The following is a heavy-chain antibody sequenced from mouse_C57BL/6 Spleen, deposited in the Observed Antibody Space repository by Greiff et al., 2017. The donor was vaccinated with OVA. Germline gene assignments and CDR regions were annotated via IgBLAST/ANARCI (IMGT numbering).Heavy chain of an antibody. D-gene: IGHD1-1*01. J-gene: IGHJ1*03. V-gene: IGHV7-3*01. CDR3: ARPYYYGSRDWYFDV. Sequence: EVQGVESGGGLVQPGGSLSLSCAASGFTFTDYYMSWVRQPPGKALEWLGFIRNKANGYTTEYSASVKGRFTISRDNSQSILYLQMNALRAEDSATYYCARPYYYGSRDWYFDVWGTGTTVTVSS. CDR2: IRNKANGYTT. CDR1: GFTFTDYY.